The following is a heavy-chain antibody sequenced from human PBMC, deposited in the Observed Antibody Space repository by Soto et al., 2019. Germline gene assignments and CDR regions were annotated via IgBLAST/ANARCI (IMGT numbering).Heavy chain of an antibody. CDR1: GYSFTNYW. J-gene: IGHJ4*02. CDR2: IYPGDSDT. CDR3: ARSYYARSDYYFAS. V-gene: IGHV5-51*01. D-gene: IGHD3-22*01. Sequence: GESLKISCKTSGYSFTNYWIGWVRQMPGKGLEWMGIIYPGDSDTRYSPSFQGQVTISADKSISTAYLQWSSLQASDTAMYYCARSYYARSDYYFASWGQGXLVTVYS.